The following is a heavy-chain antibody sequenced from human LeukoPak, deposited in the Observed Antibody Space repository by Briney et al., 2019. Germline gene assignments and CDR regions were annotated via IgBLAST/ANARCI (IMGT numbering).Heavy chain of an antibody. J-gene: IGHJ4*02. V-gene: IGHV3-53*01. D-gene: IGHD3-22*01. CDR1: GFTFSTYA. Sequence: PGGSLRLSCAASGFTFSTYAMHWVRQAPGKGLEWVSVIYSGGSTYYADSVKGRFTISRDNSKNTLYLQMNSLRAEDTAVYYCARITYYYDSSGYPRFDYWGQGTLVTVSS. CDR2: IYSGGST. CDR3: ARITYYYDSSGYPRFDY.